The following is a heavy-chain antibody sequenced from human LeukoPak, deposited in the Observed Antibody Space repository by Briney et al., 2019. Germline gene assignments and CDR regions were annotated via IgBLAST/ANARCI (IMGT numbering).Heavy chain of an antibody. J-gene: IGHJ6*03. CDR2: INPNSGGT. V-gene: IGHV1-2*02. Sequence: GASVKVSCKASGYTFTGYYMHWVRQAPGQGLEWMGWINPNSGGTNYAQKFQGRVTMTRDTSISTAYMELSRLRSDDTAVYYCARDMTTVTTLLVLCYMDVWGKGTTVTVSS. D-gene: IGHD4-11*01. CDR3: ARDMTTVTTLLVLCYMDV. CDR1: GYTFTGYY.